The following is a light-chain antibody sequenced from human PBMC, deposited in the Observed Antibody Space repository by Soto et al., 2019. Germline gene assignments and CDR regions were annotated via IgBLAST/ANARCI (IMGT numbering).Light chain of an antibody. V-gene: IGLV2-14*01. Sequence: QSALAQPAAVSGSPGQSITISCTGTSSDAGGYNYVSWYQQHPGKAPKLMIYEVSSRPSGVSNRFSGSKSGNTASLTISGLQAEDEADYYCSSYTSSSTFYVFGTGTKVTVL. CDR3: SSYTSSSTFYV. J-gene: IGLJ1*01. CDR2: EVS. CDR1: SSDAGGYNY.